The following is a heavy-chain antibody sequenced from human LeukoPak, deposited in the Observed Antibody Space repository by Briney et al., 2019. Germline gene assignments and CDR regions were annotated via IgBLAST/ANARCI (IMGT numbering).Heavy chain of an antibody. CDR1: GDSVSSNSAV. D-gene: IGHD2-15*01. J-gene: IGHJ4*02. Sequence: SQTLSLTCAISGDSVSSNSAVWHWIRQSPSRGLEWLGKTYYRSRWYNDSAVSVKSRITISPDTSKNQFSLHLNSVTPEDTAVYYCAMTGCANNSCLYSFVYWGQGTLVTVSS. CDR2: TYYRSRWYN. CDR3: AMTGCANNSCLYSFVY. V-gene: IGHV6-1*01.